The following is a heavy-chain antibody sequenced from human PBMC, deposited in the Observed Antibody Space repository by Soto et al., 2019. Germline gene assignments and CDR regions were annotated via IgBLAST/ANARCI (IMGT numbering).Heavy chain of an antibody. J-gene: IGHJ5*02. CDR2: ISSSGSYTN. V-gene: IGHV3-11*06. CDR1: GFTFSDHY. CDR3: ARDREYKCFDL. Sequence: AGGSLRLSCAASGFTFSDHYMSWIRQSPGKGLEWVSYISSSGSYTNYYLDSVKGRFTISRDNAKSSLYLQLDSLRVEDTAVYYCARDREYKCFDLWGPGTLVTVSS.